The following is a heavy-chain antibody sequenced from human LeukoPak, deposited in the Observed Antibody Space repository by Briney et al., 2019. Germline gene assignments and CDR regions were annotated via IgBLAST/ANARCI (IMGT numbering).Heavy chain of an antibody. Sequence: GGSLRLSCGASGFTLSSYAMSGVRQARGKGLEWVSAICCSGCSTSYADSVKGRFTISRDNSKNTLYLQMNSLRAEDTAVYYCAKLRYFDWSYFDYWGQGTLVTVSS. CDR1: GFTLSSYA. D-gene: IGHD3-9*01. CDR2: ICCSGCST. CDR3: AKLRYFDWSYFDY. J-gene: IGHJ4*02. V-gene: IGHV3-23*01.